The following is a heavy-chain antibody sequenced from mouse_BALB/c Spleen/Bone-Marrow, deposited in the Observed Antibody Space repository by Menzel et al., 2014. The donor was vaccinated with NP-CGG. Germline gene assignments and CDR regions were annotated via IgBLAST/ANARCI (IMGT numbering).Heavy chain of an antibody. V-gene: IGHV1-14*01. J-gene: IGHJ3*01. CDR1: GYTFTSYV. CDR2: INPYNDGT. CDR3: ASPYYRYDGFAY. Sequence: EVQLVESGPELVKPGASVKMSCKASGYTFTSYVMHWVKQKPGQGLEWIGYINPYNDGTKYNEKFKGKATLTSDKSSSTAYMELSSLTSEDSAVYYCASPYYRYDGFAYWGQGTLVTVSA. D-gene: IGHD2-14*01.